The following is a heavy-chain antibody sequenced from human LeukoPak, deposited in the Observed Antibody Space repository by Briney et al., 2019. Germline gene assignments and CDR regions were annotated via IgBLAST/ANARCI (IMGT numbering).Heavy chain of an antibody. CDR2: ISSSSSTI. CDR1: GFTFSSYS. D-gene: IGHD6-6*01. J-gene: IGHJ6*02. V-gene: IGHV3-48*02. CDR3: ARATGGSSYYYGMDV. Sequence: GGSLRLSCAASGFTFSSYSMNWARQAPGKGLEWVSYISSSSSTIYYADSVEGRFTISRDNAKNSLYLQMNSLRDEDTAVYYCARATGGSSYYYGMDVWGQGTTVTVS.